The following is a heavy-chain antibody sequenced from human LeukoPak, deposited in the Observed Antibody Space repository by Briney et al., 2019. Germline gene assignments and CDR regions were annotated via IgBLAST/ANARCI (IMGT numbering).Heavy chain of an antibody. CDR2: IYYSGST. D-gene: IGHD6-13*01. Sequence: SETLSLTCTVSGGSISSSSYYWGWIRQPPGKGLEWIGSIYYSGSTYYNPSLKSRVTISVDTSKNQFSLKLSSVTAADTAVYYCARDRGSSSCDAFDIWGQGTMVTVSS. CDR3: ARDRGSSSCDAFDI. CDR1: GGSISSSSYY. V-gene: IGHV4-39*07. J-gene: IGHJ3*02.